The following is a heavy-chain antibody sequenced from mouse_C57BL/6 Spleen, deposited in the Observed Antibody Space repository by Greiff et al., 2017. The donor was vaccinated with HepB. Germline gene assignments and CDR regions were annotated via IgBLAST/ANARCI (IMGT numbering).Heavy chain of an antibody. CDR3: ARSVYYGSTLDY. J-gene: IGHJ2*01. D-gene: IGHD1-1*01. CDR1: GYAFTNYL. CDR2: INPGSGGT. Sequence: QVQLQQSGAELVRPGTSVKVSCKASGYAFTNYLIEWVKQRPGQGLEWIGVINPGSGGTNYNEKFKGKATLTADKSSSPAYMQLSSLTSEDSAVYFCARSVYYGSTLDYWGQGTTLTVSS. V-gene: IGHV1-54*01.